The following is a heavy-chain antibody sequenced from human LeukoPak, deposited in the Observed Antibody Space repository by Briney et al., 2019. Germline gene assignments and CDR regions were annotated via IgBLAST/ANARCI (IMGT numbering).Heavy chain of an antibody. Sequence: ASVKVSCKASGYTFTSYYMHWVRQAPGQGLEWMGIINPSGGSTSYAQKFQGRVTMTRDMSTSTVYMELSSLRSEDTAVYYCARALLRLEFFDYWGQGTLVTVSS. CDR1: GYTFTSYY. J-gene: IGHJ4*02. V-gene: IGHV1-46*01. CDR2: INPSGGST. CDR3: ARALLRLEFFDY. D-gene: IGHD3-3*01.